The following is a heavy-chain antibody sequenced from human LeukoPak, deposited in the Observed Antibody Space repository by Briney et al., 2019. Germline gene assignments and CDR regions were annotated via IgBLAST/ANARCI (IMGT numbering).Heavy chain of an antibody. V-gene: IGHV1-46*01. CDR1: GYTFTGYY. D-gene: IGHD5-18*01. CDR3: ASTAMVRKSYYYYYYMDV. J-gene: IGHJ6*03. Sequence: ASVKVSCKASGYTFTGYYMHWVRQAPGQGLEWMGIINPSGGSTSYAQKFQGRVTMTRDMSTSTAYMELRSLRSDDTAVYYCASTAMVRKSYYYYYYMDVWGKGTSVTISS. CDR2: INPSGGST.